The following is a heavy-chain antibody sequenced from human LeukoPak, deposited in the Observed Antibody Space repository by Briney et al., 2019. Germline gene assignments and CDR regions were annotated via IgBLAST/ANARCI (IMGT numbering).Heavy chain of an antibody. CDR3: ARYRSWPPRLFDY. J-gene: IGHJ4*02. Sequence: GGYLRLSCAASGFTFSSYSMNWVRQAPGKGLEWVSSISSSSSYIYYADSVKGRFTISRDNAKNSLHLQMNSLRAEDTAVYYCARYRSWPPRLFDYWGQGTLVTVSS. V-gene: IGHV3-21*01. D-gene: IGHD6-13*01. CDR2: ISSSSSYI. CDR1: GFTFSSYS.